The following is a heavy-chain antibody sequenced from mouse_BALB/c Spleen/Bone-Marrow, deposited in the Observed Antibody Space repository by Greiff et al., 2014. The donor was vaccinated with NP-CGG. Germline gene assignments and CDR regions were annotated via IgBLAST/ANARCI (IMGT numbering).Heavy chain of an antibody. CDR2: IHPSDSET. V-gene: IGHV1-61*01. CDR3: AREEVYYGISWFAY. J-gene: IGHJ3*01. CDR1: GYSFTTYW. Sequence: VQLQQSGTEVVRPGASVKLSCKASGYSFTTYWMNWVKQRPGQGLEWIGMIHPSDSETRLNQKFKDKAALTVDKSSSTAYMQLNSPTSEDSAVYYCAREEVYYGISWFAYWGQGTLVTVSA. D-gene: IGHD2-1*01.